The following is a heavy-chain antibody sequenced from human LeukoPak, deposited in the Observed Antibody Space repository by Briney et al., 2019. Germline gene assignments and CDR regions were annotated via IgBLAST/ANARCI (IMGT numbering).Heavy chain of an antibody. V-gene: IGHV3-21*01. J-gene: IGHJ6*02. CDR2: ISSSSSYI. D-gene: IGHD3-9*01. CDR3: ARDLYDILTGSDYYYGMDV. CDR1: GVTFRSYR. Sequence: GGSLRLSCAASGVTFRSYRRNWGRSAPGKGMEWVSSISSSSSYIYYADSVKGRFTISRDNAKNSLYLQMNSLRAEDTAVYYCARDLYDILTGSDYYYGMDVWGQGTTVTVSS.